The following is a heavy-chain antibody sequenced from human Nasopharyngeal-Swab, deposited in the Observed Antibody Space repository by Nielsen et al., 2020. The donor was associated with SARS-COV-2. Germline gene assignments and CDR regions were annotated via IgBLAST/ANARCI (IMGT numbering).Heavy chain of an antibody. CDR3: ARGVDYYGSGHFDY. Sequence: VRQAPGKGLEWVAVISYDGSNKYYADSVKGRFTISRDNSKNTLYLQMNSLRAEDTAVYYCARGVDYYGSGHFDYWGQGTLVTVS. V-gene: IGHV3-30*03. J-gene: IGHJ4*02. CDR2: ISYDGSNK. D-gene: IGHD3-10*01.